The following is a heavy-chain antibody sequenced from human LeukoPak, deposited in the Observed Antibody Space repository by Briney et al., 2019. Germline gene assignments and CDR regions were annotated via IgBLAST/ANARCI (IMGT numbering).Heavy chain of an antibody. J-gene: IGHJ3*02. V-gene: IGHV4-59*01. CDR3: ARATYSSSWYPHDAFDI. CDR1: GGSISSYY. D-gene: IGHD6-13*01. CDR2: IYYSGST. Sequence: PSETLSLTCTVSGGSISSYYWSWIRQPPGKGLEWIGYIYYSGSTNYNPSLKSRVTISVDTSKNQFSLKLSSVTAADTAVYYCARATYSSSWYPHDAFDIWGQGTMVTVSS.